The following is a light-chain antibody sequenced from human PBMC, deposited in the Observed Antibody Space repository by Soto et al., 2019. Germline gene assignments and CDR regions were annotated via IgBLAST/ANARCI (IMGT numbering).Light chain of an antibody. V-gene: IGKV3D-20*02. CDR1: QSVSNNY. J-gene: IGKJ5*01. CDR3: QQRANWPIT. CDR2: GAS. Sequence: EIVLTQSPGTLSLSPGERATLSCRASQSVSNNYLAWYQQKPGQAPRLLIYGASNRATGIPDRFSGGGSGTDFTLTISRLEPEDFGVYYCQQRANWPITFGQGTRLEIK.